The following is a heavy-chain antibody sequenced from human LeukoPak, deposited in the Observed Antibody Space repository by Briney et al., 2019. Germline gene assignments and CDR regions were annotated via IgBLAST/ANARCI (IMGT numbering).Heavy chain of an antibody. CDR1: GGSFSGYY. J-gene: IGHJ6*02. V-gene: IGHV4-34*01. CDR3: ARGLVSGFTYYYYGMDV. D-gene: IGHD6-19*01. Sequence: SETLSLTCAVYGGSFSGYYWSWIRQPPGKGLEWIGEINHSGSTNYNPSLKSRVTISVDTSKNQFSLKLSSVTAADTAVYYCARGLVSGFTYYYYGMDVWGQGTTVTVSS. CDR2: INHSGST.